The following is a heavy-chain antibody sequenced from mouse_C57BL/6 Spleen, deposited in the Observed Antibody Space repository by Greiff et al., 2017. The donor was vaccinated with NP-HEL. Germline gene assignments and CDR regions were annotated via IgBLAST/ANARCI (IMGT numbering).Heavy chain of an antibody. J-gene: IGHJ4*01. Sequence: EVQLVESGGGLVQPKGSLKLSCAASGFTFNTYAMHWVRQAPGKGLEWVARIRRKSSNYATYYADSVKDRFTISRDDSQSMLYLQMNNLKTEDTAMYYCVRRQTAQGYAMDDWGQGTSVTVSS. CDR1: GFTFNTYA. V-gene: IGHV10-3*01. CDR2: IRRKSSNYAT. D-gene: IGHD3-2*02. CDR3: VRRQTAQGYAMDD.